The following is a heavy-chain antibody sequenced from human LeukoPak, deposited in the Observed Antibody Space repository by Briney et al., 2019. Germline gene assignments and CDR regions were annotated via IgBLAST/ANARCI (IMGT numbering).Heavy chain of an antibody. D-gene: IGHD6-19*01. CDR2: IYYSGST. CDR3: AKEQWLGKMNYFDY. CDR1: GGSISSYY. V-gene: IGHV4-59*01. Sequence: SETLSLTCTVSGGSISSYYWSWIRQPPGKGLEWIGYIYYSGSTNYNPSLKSRVTISVDTSKNQFSLKLSSVTAADTAVYYRAKEQWLGKMNYFDYWGQGTLVTVSS. J-gene: IGHJ4*02.